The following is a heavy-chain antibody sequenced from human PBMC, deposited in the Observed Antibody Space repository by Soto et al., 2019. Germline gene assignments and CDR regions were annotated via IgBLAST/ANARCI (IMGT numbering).Heavy chain of an antibody. D-gene: IGHD1-26*01. J-gene: IGHJ6*02. V-gene: IGHV4-59*01. CDR2: IYYSGST. CDR3: ARAFPGGNYYYGMDV. Sequence: QVQLQESGPGLVKPSETLSLTCTVSGGSISSYYWSWIRQPPGKGVEWIGYIYYSGSTNYNPSLKSRVPISVDTSKNQFSLKLSSVTAADTAVYYCARAFPGGNYYYGMDVWGQGTTVTVSS. CDR1: GGSISSYY.